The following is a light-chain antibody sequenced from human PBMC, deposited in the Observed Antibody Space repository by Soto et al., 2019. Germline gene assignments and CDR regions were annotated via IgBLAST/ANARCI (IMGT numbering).Light chain of an antibody. CDR2: EVT. J-gene: IGLJ1*01. Sequence: QSVLTQPASVPGSPGQSITISCTGTSSDLGSTIYVSWYQQKPGKAPKLMIYEVTYRPSGVSYRFSGSKSGNTASLTISGLQADDEADYYCSSFTTTSTLIVFGTGTKVTVL. V-gene: IGLV2-14*01. CDR3: SSFTTTSTLIV. CDR1: SSDLGSTIY.